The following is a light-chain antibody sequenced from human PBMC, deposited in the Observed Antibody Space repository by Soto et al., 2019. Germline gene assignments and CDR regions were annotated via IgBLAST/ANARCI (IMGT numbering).Light chain of an antibody. CDR2: ENT. J-gene: IGLJ2*01. CDR3: QSYDSGLSGWL. Sequence: QAVVTQPPAVSGAPGQRVTISCTGSSSNIGAVFDVHWYRQVPGTAPKLLIYENTKRPSGVPDRFSGSKSGTSASLAITGLQAEDEADYYCQSYDSGLSGWLFGGGTKLTVL. V-gene: IGLV1-40*01. CDR1: SSNIGAVFD.